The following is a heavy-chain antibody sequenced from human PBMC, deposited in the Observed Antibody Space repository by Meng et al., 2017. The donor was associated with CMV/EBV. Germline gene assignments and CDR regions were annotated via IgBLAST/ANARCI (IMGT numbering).Heavy chain of an antibody. CDR2: IYNPGVA. J-gene: IGHJ5*02. CDR3: ARTLSCYLTWFDP. CDR1: VGSIITYY. V-gene: IGHV4-59*01. D-gene: IGHD2-15*01. Sequence: VSVGSIITYYSSWLRQPPGGGLLCIWDIYNPGVANSNPSLKIRVTISIDTYKNQFTLKMGSVTAAYTAVYYCARTLSCYLTWFDPWGQGTLVTVSS.